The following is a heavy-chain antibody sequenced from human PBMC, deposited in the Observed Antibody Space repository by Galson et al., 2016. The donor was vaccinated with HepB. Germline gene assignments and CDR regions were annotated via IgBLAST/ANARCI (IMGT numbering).Heavy chain of an antibody. J-gene: IGHJ4*02. CDR2: IIPMFVKA. D-gene: IGHD3-3*01. V-gene: IGHV1-69*13. Sequence: SVKVSCKASGGTFRNYAISWVRQAPGQGLEWMGWIIPMFVKANYAEKFQGSVTITADESTTTAYMELRSLRSEDTALYYCARWAGFAKDFWSGPFDYWGQGTLVTVSS. CDR3: ARWAGFAKDFWSGPFDY. CDR1: GGTFRNYA.